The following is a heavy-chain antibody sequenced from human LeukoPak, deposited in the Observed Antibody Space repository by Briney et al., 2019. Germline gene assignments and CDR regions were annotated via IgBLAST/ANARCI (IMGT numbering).Heavy chain of an antibody. D-gene: IGHD2-21*01. CDR3: VRDLLWAFDI. J-gene: IGHJ3*02. CDR1: GFTFSTYS. CDR2: ITSDSSAM. Sequence: QSGGSLRLSCVASGFTFSTYSINWIRQAPGKGLEWISYITSDSSAMSYADSVKGRFTISRDNAKNSLYLHMNSLSDEDTAVYFCVRDLLWAFDIWGQGTMVTVSS. V-gene: IGHV3-48*02.